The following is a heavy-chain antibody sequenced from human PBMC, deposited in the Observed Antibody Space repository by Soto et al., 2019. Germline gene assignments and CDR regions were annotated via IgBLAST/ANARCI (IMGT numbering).Heavy chain of an antibody. CDR3: ARGLIIYGFPYYHYGMAV. D-gene: IGHD3-10*01. CDR2: IIPIFGTA. V-gene: IGHV1-69*13. CDR1: GGTFSSYA. Sequence: SVKVSCKASGGTFSSYAISWVRQAPGQGLEWMGGIIPIFGTANYAQKFQGRVTITADESTSTAYMELSSLRSEDTAVYYCARGLIIYGFPYYHYGMAVRGQRPKVPVSS. J-gene: IGHJ6*02.